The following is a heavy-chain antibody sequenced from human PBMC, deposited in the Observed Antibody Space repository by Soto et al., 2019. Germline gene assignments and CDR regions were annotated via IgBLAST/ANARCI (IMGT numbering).Heavy chain of an antibody. CDR1: GGTFSSYA. V-gene: IGHV1-69*01. CDR2: IIPIFGTA. J-gene: IGHJ5*02. D-gene: IGHD5-12*01. CDR3: ARGVGGYDWRGDWFDP. Sequence: QVQLVQSGAEVKKPGSSVKVSCKASGGTFSSYAISWVRQAPGQGVEWMGGIIPIFGTANYAQKFQGRVTITADESTSTAYMELSSLRSEDTAVYYCARGVGGYDWRGDWFDPWGQGTLVTVSS.